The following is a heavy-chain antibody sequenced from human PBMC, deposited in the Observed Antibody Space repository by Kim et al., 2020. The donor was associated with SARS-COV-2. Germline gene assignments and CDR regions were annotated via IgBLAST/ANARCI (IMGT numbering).Heavy chain of an antibody. Sequence: GGSLRLSCAASGFTFSSYAMSWVRQAPGKGLEWVSAISGSGGSTYYADSVKGRFTIPRDNSKNTLYLQMNSLRAEDTAVYYCAWDAPGIAAAPAPYYYYGMDVWGQGTTVTVSS. CDR2: ISGSGGST. CDR1: GFTFSSYA. D-gene: IGHD6-13*01. V-gene: IGHV3-23*01. CDR3: AWDAPGIAAAPAPYYYYGMDV. J-gene: IGHJ6*02.